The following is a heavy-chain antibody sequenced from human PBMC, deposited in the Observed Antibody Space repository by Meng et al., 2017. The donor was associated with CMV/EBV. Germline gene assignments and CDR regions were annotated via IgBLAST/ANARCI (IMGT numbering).Heavy chain of an antibody. Sequence: SGFTFSGYAMSWVRQAPGKGLEWVSAISGSGGSTYYADSVKGRFTISRDNSKNTLYLQMNSLRAEDTAVYYCAKDVSSGYYHPYFDYWGQGTLVTVSS. CDR2: ISGSGGST. CDR1: GFTFSGYA. D-gene: IGHD3-22*01. CDR3: AKDVSSGYYHPYFDY. J-gene: IGHJ4*02. V-gene: IGHV3-23*01.